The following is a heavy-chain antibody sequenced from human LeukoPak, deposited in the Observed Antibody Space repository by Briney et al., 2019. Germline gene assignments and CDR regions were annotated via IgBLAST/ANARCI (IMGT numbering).Heavy chain of an antibody. CDR1: GFTFSSNA. D-gene: IGHD2-15*01. J-gene: IGHJ3*01. Sequence: GGSLRLSCAASGFTFSSNAMSWVRQAPGKGLEWVSTITGSGGYTYYADSVRGRFTISRDNSKNTLYLQMNSLRAEDTAVYYCASEILRWGQGTMVTVSS. V-gene: IGHV3-23*01. CDR2: ITGSGGYT. CDR3: ASEILR.